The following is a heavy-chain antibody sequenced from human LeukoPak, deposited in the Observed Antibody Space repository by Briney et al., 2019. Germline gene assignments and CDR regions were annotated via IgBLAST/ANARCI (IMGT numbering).Heavy chain of an antibody. CDR1: GYTFTGYY. CDR3: ARSVYSSGGDY. Sequence: GGSLRLSCAASGYTFTGYYMHWVRQAPGQGLEWMGRINPNSGGTNYAQKFQGRVTMTRDTSISTAYMELSRLRSDDTAVYYCARSVYSSGGDYWGQGTLVTVSS. CDR2: INPNSGGT. J-gene: IGHJ4*02. D-gene: IGHD6-19*01. V-gene: IGHV1-2*06.